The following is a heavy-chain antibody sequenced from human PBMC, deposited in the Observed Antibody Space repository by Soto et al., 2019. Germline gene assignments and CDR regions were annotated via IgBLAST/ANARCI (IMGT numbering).Heavy chain of an antibody. CDR1: GYSFTSYW. CDR2: SDPSASYT. D-gene: IGHD4-17*01. Sequence: GESLKISCKGSGYSFTSYWISCLRQMPGKGLEWMGRSDPSASYTNYSPSFQGHVTISADKSISTAYLQWSSLKASDTAMYYCARHSTVIDIWGQGTMVTVSS. V-gene: IGHV5-10-1*01. CDR3: ARHSTVIDI. J-gene: IGHJ3*02.